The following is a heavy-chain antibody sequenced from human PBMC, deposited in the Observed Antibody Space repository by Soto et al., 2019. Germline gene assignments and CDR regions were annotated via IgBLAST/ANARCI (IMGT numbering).Heavy chain of an antibody. D-gene: IGHD3-22*01. J-gene: IGHJ5*02. Sequence: GGSLRLSCAASGFTFSSYAMSWVRQAPGKGLEWVSAISGSGGSTYYADSVKGRFTISRDSSKNTLYLQMNSLRAEDTAVYYCAKDQVGYYYDSSGYGFDPWGQGTLVTVSS. V-gene: IGHV3-23*01. CDR1: GFTFSSYA. CDR2: ISGSGGST. CDR3: AKDQVGYYYDSSGYGFDP.